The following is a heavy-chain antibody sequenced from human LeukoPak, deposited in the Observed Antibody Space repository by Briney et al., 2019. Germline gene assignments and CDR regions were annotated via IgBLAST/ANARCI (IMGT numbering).Heavy chain of an antibody. V-gene: IGHV3-30*03. Sequence: GGSLRLSCAASGFTFNSYVMHWVRQAPGKGPEWVAVIEYDENRKFYEDSVKGRFTVSRDNSKNMLYLQMNSLTTKDTAVYYCARGYGENSDYHLKYWGQGTLVTVSS. CDR2: IEYDENRK. CDR3: ARGYGENSDYHLKY. D-gene: IGHD4-11*01. CDR1: GFTFNSYV. J-gene: IGHJ4*02.